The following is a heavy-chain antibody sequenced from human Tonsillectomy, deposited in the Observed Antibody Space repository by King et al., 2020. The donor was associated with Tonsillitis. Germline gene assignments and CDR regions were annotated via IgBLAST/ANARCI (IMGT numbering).Heavy chain of an antibody. V-gene: IGHV4-39*01. J-gene: IGHJ5*02. Sequence: LQLQESGPGLVKPSETLSLTCTVSGGSISSSSYYWGWIRQPPGKGLEWIGSIYYSGSTYYNPSLKSRVTISVDTSKNQFSLKLSSVTAADTAVYYCARLVAAIDWFDPWGQGTLVTVSS. CDR2: IYYSGST. CDR3: ARLVAAIDWFDP. D-gene: IGHD2-15*01. CDR1: GGSISSSSYY.